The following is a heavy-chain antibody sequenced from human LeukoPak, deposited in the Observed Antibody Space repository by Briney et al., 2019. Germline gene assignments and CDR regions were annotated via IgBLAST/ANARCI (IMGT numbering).Heavy chain of an antibody. Sequence: PGGSLRLSCVASGFTFGTYLMIWVRQGPGRRLEWVAAISRASENTYYADSVKGRCTISRDNPQNTVSLQMNSLRAEDTAVYYCAKISGGSGWYFDLWGLGTLVTVSS. CDR2: ISRASENT. CDR1: GFTFGTYL. CDR3: AKISGGSGWYFDL. V-gene: IGHV3-23*01. J-gene: IGHJ2*01. D-gene: IGHD4-23*01.